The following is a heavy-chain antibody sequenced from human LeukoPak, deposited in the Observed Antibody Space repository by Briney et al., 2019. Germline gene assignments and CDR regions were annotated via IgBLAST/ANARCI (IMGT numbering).Heavy chain of an antibody. CDR1: GYTFISYA. CDR2: INAGNGDT. J-gene: IGHJ4*02. CDR3: AREASGAYDSSGHYYEGPFDY. Sequence: ASLKVSCKTSGYTFISYAMHWVRQAPGQRPEWMGWINAGNGDTKYSRKFQGRVTLTRDTSASSAYMELSSLRSEDTAVYYCAREASGAYDSSGHYYEGPFDYWGQGTLVTVSS. V-gene: IGHV1-3*01. D-gene: IGHD3-22*01.